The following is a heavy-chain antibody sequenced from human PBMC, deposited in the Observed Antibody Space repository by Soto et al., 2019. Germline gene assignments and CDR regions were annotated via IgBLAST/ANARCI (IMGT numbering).Heavy chain of an antibody. CDR2: IYWDDDK. V-gene: IGHV2-5*02. D-gene: IGHD5-12*01. CDR3: ARFTPGVYDSGRLGEQFDD. J-gene: IGHJ4*02. CDR1: GFSLSSIGMG. Sequence: QITVKESGLTLVKPTETLTLTCTFSGFSLSSIGMGVGWIRQPPGKALEWLALIYWDDDKRYSPSLSSRLTITKDPSKNEVDLTMTNMEPVDTATYYCARFTPGVYDSGRLGEQFDDWGQGTLVTVSS.